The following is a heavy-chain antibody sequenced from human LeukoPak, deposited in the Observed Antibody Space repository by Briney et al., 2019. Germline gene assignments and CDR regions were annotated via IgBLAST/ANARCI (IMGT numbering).Heavy chain of an antibody. D-gene: IGHD6-19*01. J-gene: IGHJ4*02. CDR1: GXSISDYE. CDR3: ATKVAGTSHISY. Sequence: GGSLRLSCAASGXSISDYEVNWVRQAPGKGLEWISYISSSGSAIQHADSVKGRFAIYRDNAKNSLYLEMTSLRAEDTAVYYCATKVAGTSHISYWGQGTLVTVSS. V-gene: IGHV3-48*03. CDR2: ISSSGSAI.